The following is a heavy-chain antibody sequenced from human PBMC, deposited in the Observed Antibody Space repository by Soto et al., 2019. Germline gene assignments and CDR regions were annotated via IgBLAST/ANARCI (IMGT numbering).Heavy chain of an antibody. Sequence: SVKVSCKASGGTFSSYAISWVRQALGQGLEWMGGIIPIFGTANYAQKFQGRVTITADESTSTAYMELSSLRSEDTAVYYCARGRDGYNLGYFDYWGQGTLVTVSS. J-gene: IGHJ4*02. D-gene: IGHD5-12*01. CDR1: GGTFSSYA. CDR3: ARGRDGYNLGYFDY. V-gene: IGHV1-69*13. CDR2: IIPIFGTA.